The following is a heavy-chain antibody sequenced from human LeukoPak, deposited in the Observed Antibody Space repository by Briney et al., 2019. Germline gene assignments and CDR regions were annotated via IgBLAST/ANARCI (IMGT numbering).Heavy chain of an antibody. CDR3: ASVRYSSGWYYFDY. CDR2: ISAYNGNT. D-gene: IGHD6-19*01. Sequence: SVKVSCKASGYTFTSYGISWVRQAPGQGLEWMGWISAYNGNTNYAQKLQGRVTMTTDTSTSTAYMELRSLRSDDTAVYYCASVRYSSGWYYFDYWGQGTLVTVSS. CDR1: GYTFTSYG. V-gene: IGHV1-18*01. J-gene: IGHJ4*02.